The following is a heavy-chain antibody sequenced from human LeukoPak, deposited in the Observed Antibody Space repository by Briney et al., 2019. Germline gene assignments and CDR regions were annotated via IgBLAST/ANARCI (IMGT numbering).Heavy chain of an antibody. Sequence: ASVKVSCKASGYTFTSYSMHWVRHAPGQGLEWMGIINPSGGRKSYAQKFQGRVTMTRDTSTSTVYMELSSRRSEDTAVYYCARDITTVTTSFEGFDIWGQGTMVTVSS. CDR1: GYTFTSYS. D-gene: IGHD4-17*01. CDR3: ARDITTVTTSFEGFDI. CDR2: INPSGGRK. J-gene: IGHJ3*02. V-gene: IGHV1-46*01.